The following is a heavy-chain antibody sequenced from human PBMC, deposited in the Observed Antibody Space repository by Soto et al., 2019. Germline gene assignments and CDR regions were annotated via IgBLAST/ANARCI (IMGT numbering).Heavy chain of an antibody. CDR2: FDPEDGET. CDR1: GYTLTELS. Sequence: ASVKVSCKVSGYTLTELSMHWVRQAPGKGLELMGGFDPEDGETIYAQKFQGRVTMTEDTSTDTAYMELSSLRSEDTAVYYCARYIYNSSGYFAYAFDIWGQGTMVAVS. CDR3: ARYIYNSSGYFAYAFDI. J-gene: IGHJ3*02. D-gene: IGHD3-22*01. V-gene: IGHV1-24*01.